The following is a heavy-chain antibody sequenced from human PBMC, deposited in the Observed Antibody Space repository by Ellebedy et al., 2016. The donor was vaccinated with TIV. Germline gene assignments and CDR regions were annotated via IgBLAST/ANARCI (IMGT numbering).Heavy chain of an antibody. Sequence: SVKVSCXASGGTFSSYAISWVRQAPGQGLEWMGGIIPIFGTANYAQKFQGRVTITADESTSTAYMELSSLRSEDTAVYYCARAWQWLVNGYHFDYWGQGTLVTVSS. CDR2: IIPIFGTA. CDR1: GGTFSSYA. J-gene: IGHJ4*02. D-gene: IGHD6-19*01. CDR3: ARAWQWLVNGYHFDY. V-gene: IGHV1-69*13.